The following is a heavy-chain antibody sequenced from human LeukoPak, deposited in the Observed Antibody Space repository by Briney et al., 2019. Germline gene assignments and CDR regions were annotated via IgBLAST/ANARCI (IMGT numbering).Heavy chain of an antibody. CDR1: GFTCSSYA. CDR2: ISGSST. J-gene: IGHJ4*02. D-gene: IGHD6-13*01. Sequence: GGSLRLSCAASGFTCSSYAMSWVRQAPGKGLEWVSSISGSSTYYADSVKGRFTISRDNSKNTLYLQMNSLRAEDTAVYYCAKGVSSLTFSFDYWGQGTLVTVSS. V-gene: IGHV3-23*01. CDR3: AKGVSSLTFSFDY.